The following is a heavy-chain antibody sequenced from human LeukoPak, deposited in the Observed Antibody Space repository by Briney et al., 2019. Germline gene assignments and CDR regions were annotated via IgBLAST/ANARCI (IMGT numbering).Heavy chain of an antibody. CDR1: GFTVSNNF. CDR2: ISGGGGT. Sequence: GGSLRLSCAASGFTVSNNFMSWVPQAPGQGLEWVSLISGGGGTYYAASVKGRFTISRGNSENSLYLQMNSLRPEDTAAYYCARVVDSTRAFHIWGQGTLVTVSS. D-gene: IGHD2-21*01. CDR3: ARVVDSTRAFHI. V-gene: IGHV3-66*01. J-gene: IGHJ3*02.